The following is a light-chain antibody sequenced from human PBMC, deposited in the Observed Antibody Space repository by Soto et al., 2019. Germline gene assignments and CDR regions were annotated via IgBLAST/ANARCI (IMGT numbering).Light chain of an antibody. J-gene: IGKJ1*01. V-gene: IGKV3-20*01. CDR1: QTIRSNY. CDR2: GAS. Sequence: ETVLTQSPGTLSLSPGERATLSCRARQTIRSNYLAWYRQTPGQAPRLLIYGASNRATGIADMFSGSVSGTDFTLIISRLEPEDFALYYCQQYGSSPWTFGQGTKVEIK. CDR3: QQYGSSPWT.